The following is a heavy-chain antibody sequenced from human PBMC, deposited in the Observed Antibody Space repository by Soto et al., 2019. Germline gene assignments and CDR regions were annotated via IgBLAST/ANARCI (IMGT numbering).Heavy chain of an antibody. V-gene: IGHV1-69*13. D-gene: IGHD5-12*01. CDR3: ARGVFDGYPIDY. CDR2: IIPIFGTA. Sequence: ASVKVSCKASGGTFSSYAISWVRQAPGQGLEWMGGIIPIFGTANYAQKFQGRVTITADESTSTAYMELSSLRSEDTAVYYCARGVFDGYPIDYWGQGXLVTVYS. J-gene: IGHJ4*02. CDR1: GGTFSSYA.